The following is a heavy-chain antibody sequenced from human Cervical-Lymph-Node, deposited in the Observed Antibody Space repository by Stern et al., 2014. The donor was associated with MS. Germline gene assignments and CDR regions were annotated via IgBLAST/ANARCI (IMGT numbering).Heavy chain of an antibody. CDR1: GGSISSGDNY. CDR2: IHYSGGT. D-gene: IGHD4-17*01. Sequence: VQLVESGPGLVKPSQTLSLPCTVSGGSISSGDNYWSWIRQPPGKGPEWIGYIHYSGGTYFNPSLKSRATISADTSKNQFSLKLNSMTAADTAVYYCARVPDYGDAFFDYWGQGILVTVS. V-gene: IGHV4-30-4*01. J-gene: IGHJ4*02. CDR3: ARVPDYGDAFFDY.